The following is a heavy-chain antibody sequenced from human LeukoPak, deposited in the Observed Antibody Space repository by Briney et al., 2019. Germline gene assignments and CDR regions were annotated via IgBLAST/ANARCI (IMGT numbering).Heavy chain of an antibody. V-gene: IGHV3-33*08. J-gene: IGHJ3*02. D-gene: IGHD4-17*01. Sequence: GGSLRLSCAASGFTFSSFSMNWVRQAPGKGLEWVAVIWYDGSNKYYADSVKGRFTISRDNSKNTLYLQMNSLRAEDTAVYYCAREYGDYAFDIWGQGTMVTVSS. CDR3: AREYGDYAFDI. CDR2: IWYDGSNK. CDR1: GFTFSSFS.